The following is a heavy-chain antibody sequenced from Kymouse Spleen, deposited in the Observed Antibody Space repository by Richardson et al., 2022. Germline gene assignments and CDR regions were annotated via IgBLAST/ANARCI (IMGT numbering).Heavy chain of an antibody. V-gene: IGHV3-7*01. Sequence: EVQLVESGGGLVQPGGSLRLSCAASGFTFSSYWMSWVRQAPGKGLEWVANIKQDGSEKYYVDSVKGRFTISRDNAKNSLYLQMNSLRAEDTAVYYCARERLTGDDAFDIWGQGTMVTVSS. D-gene: IGHD7-27*02. CDR2: IKQDGSEK. J-gene: IGHJ3*02. CDR3: ARERLTGDDAFDI. CDR1: GFTFSSYW.